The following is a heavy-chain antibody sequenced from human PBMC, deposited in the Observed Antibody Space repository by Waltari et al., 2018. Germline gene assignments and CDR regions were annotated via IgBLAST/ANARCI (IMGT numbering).Heavy chain of an antibody. Sequence: EVQLVQSGAEVKKPGESLKISCRVSGLPFPKNWIAWVRQMPGKGLEWVGMIYPGDSDIRYSPSLQGQVTISVDESINTAFLQWTSLKASDTAIYFCARQTAAVDPFDYWGQGTLVTVSS. CDR3: ARQTAAVDPFDY. CDR1: GLPFPKNW. D-gene: IGHD2-15*01. CDR2: IYPGDSDI. J-gene: IGHJ4*02. V-gene: IGHV5-51*01.